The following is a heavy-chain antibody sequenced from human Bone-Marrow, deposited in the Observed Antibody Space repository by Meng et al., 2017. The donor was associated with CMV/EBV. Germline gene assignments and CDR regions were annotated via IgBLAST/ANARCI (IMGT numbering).Heavy chain of an antibody. D-gene: IGHD3-3*01. Sequence: GESLKISCAASGFTFSSYGMHWVRQAPGKGLEWVANIKQDGSEKYYVDSVKGRFTISRDNAKNSLYLQMNSLRAEDTAVHYCARVGVTIFGVVIPFDYWGQGTLVTVSS. CDR3: ARVGVTIFGVVIPFDY. V-gene: IGHV3-7*01. J-gene: IGHJ4*02. CDR1: GFTFSSYG. CDR2: IKQDGSEK.